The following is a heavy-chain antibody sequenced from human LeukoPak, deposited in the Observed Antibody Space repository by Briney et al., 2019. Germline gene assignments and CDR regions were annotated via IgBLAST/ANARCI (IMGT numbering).Heavy chain of an antibody. CDR1: GFTFSSYA. V-gene: IGHV3-48*01. Sequence: PGGSLRLSCAASGFTFSSYAMNWVRQARGTGLEWVSYISPSSTLIYYADSVKGRFTISRDNAKKSLFLQMNSLRAEDTAVYYCASLASEWELPEVDYWGLGTLVTVSS. CDR3: ASLASEWELPEVDY. J-gene: IGHJ4*02. D-gene: IGHD1-26*01. CDR2: ISPSSTLI.